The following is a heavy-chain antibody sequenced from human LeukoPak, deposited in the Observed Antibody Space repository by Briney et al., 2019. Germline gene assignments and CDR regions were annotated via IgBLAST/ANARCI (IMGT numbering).Heavy chain of an antibody. CDR3: ARGRTERIQLWLNY. J-gene: IGHJ4*02. V-gene: IGHV1-2*02. Sequence: ASVKVSCKASGYTFTGYYMHWVRQAPGQGFEWMGWINPNTGGTNYAQKFQGRVTMTRDTSISTAYMELSWLRFDDTAVYYCARGRTERIQLWLNYWGQGTLVTVSS. CDR2: INPNTGGT. D-gene: IGHD5-18*01. CDR1: GYTFTGYY.